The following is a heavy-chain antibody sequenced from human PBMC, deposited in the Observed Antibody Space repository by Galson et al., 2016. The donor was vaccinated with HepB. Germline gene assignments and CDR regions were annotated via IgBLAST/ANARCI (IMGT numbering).Heavy chain of an antibody. V-gene: IGHV4-39*07. D-gene: IGHD1-1*01. CDR3: LAGTGGWVEP. J-gene: IGHJ5*02. Sequence: SETLSLTCTVSGGSIRGSSSYYWGWVRQSPGKGLEWIGSIYYSGSTYYNSSLKSRVTISLDTSKNEFSLRLTSVTAADTAGYYSLAGTGGWVEPWGQGTLVTVSS. CDR1: GGSIRGSSSYY. CDR2: IYYSGST.